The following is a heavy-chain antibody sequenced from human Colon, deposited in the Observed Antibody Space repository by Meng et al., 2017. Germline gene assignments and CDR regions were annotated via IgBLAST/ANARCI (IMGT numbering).Heavy chain of an antibody. Sequence: EVQLVESGGDLSQPGGSLRLSCAVSGFTITTNYVSWVRQAPGKGLEWVSMIYSGGDTKYADSVKGRFTISRDTSKNTVYLQMNSLRADDTAVYYCARMYSRGIDYWGQGTLVTVSS. V-gene: IGHV3-53*01. J-gene: IGHJ4*02. CDR1: GFTITTNY. CDR2: IYSGGDT. D-gene: IGHD1-14*01. CDR3: ARMYSRGIDY.